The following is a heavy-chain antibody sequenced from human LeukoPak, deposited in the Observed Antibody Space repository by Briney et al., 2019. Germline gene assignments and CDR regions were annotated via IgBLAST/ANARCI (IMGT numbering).Heavy chain of an antibody. D-gene: IGHD6-19*01. V-gene: IGHV3-48*03. CDR2: ISSSGSPI. J-gene: IGHJ4*02. CDR3: VLRGAVAAADF. CDR1: GFPFCSYE. Sequence: GDSLRLFCAASGFPFCSYEMNWVREAPGRGVEWVAYISSSGSPIYYADSVEGRFTISRDNANNSLYLQMNSLRAEDTAVYYCVLRGAVAAADFWGQGTLVTVSS.